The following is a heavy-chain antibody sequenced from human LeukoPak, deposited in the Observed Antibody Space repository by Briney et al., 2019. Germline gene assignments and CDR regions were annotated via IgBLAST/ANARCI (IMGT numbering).Heavy chain of an antibody. CDR3: ARGPSYYDSSGYYLYYFDH. J-gene: IGHJ4*02. Sequence: GGSLRLSCAASGFTFSSYSMNWVRQAPGKGLEWVSSISSSSSYIYYADSVKGRFTISRDNAKNSLYLQMNSLRAEDTAVYYCARGPSYYDSSGYYLYYFDHWGQGTLDTVSS. CDR2: ISSSSSYI. CDR1: GFTFSSYS. D-gene: IGHD3-22*01. V-gene: IGHV3-21*01.